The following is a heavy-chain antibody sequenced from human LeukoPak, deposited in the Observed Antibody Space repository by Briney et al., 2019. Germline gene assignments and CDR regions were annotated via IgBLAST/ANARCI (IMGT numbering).Heavy chain of an antibody. Sequence: PGGSLRLSCAASGFTVSSNYMSWVRQAPGKGLEWVSVIYSGGSTYYADSVKGRFTISRDNSKNTLYLQMNSLRAEDTAVYYCARGTHIGSWFGEKMGTDVWGQGTTVTVSS. CDR1: GFTVSSNY. CDR2: IYSGGST. V-gene: IGHV3-66*01. CDR3: ARGTHIGSWFGEKMGTDV. D-gene: IGHD3-10*01. J-gene: IGHJ6*02.